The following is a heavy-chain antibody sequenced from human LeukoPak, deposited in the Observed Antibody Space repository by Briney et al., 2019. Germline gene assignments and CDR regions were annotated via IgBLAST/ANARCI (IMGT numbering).Heavy chain of an antibody. Sequence: ASVKLSCKSSGYTFTVYYMHWVRQAPAQGHESMGCINPNSSGTIYAQEFQGRVTMTRDTSISTAYMELSRLSSDDTAVYYCARDLGDPDCSGGSCHTDYWGQGTLVTVS. CDR1: GYTFTVYY. CDR3: ARDLGDPDCSGGSCHTDY. J-gene: IGHJ4*02. D-gene: IGHD2-15*01. V-gene: IGHV1-2*02. CDR2: INPNSSGT.